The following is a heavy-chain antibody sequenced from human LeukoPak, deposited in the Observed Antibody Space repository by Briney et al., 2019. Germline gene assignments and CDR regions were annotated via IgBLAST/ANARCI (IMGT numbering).Heavy chain of an antibody. J-gene: IGHJ4*02. V-gene: IGHV4-34*01. CDR2: INHSGST. CDR3: ARLAALDY. Sequence: PSETLPLTCAVYGGSFSGYYWSWIRQPPGKGLEWIGEINHSGSTNYNPSLKSRVTISVDTSKNQFSLKLSSVTAADTAVYYCARLAALDYWGQGTLVTVSS. CDR1: GGSFSGYY. D-gene: IGHD6-6*01.